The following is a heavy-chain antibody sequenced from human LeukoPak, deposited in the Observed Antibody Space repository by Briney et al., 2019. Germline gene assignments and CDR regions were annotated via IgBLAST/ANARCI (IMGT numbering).Heavy chain of an antibody. J-gene: IGHJ5*02. CDR1: GGSISSYY. CDR3: AREIFGYCSGGSCYQGTTSFDP. D-gene: IGHD2-15*01. CDR2: IYTSGSA. Sequence: PSETLSLTCTVSGGSISSYYWSWIRQPAGKGLEWIGRIYTSGSANYNPSLKSRVTMSVDTSKNQFSLKLSSVTAADTAVYYCAREIFGYCSGGSCYQGTTSFDPWGQGTLVTVSS. V-gene: IGHV4-4*07.